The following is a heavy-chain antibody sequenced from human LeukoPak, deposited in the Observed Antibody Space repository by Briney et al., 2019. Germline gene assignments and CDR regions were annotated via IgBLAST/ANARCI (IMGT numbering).Heavy chain of an antibody. J-gene: IGHJ4*02. D-gene: IGHD5-12*01. V-gene: IGHV1-18*01. CDR2: ISAYNGNT. CDR3: ARAAPGGGYDYLKY. Sequence: ASVKVSCKASGYTFTSYGISWVRQAPGQGLEWMGWISAYNGNTNYAQKLQGRVTMTTDTSTSTAYMELRSLRSDDTAVYYCARAAPGGGYDYLKYWGQGTLVTVSS. CDR1: GYTFTSYG.